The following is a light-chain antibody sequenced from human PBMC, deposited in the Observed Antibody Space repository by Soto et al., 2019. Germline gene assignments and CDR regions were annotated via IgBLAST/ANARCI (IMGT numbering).Light chain of an antibody. J-gene: IGKJ1*01. Sequence: EIVMMQSPATLSVSPGERATLSCRATQTIGQKLAWYLQRPGQAPSLLMYGASTRATDIPARFSGSVSGTEFTLTITGLQSEDFAVYYCQQYNGWPWTFGQGTKVDIK. CDR1: QTIGQK. V-gene: IGKV3-15*01. CDR2: GAS. CDR3: QQYNGWPWT.